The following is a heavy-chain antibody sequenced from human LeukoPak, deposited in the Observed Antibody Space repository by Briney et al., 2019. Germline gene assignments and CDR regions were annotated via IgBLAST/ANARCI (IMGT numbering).Heavy chain of an antibody. CDR2: IWYDGSNK. D-gene: IGHD6-19*01. CDR1: GFTFSSYG. Sequence: PGRSLRLSCAASGFTFSSYGMYWVRQAPGKGLEGVAVIWYDGSNKHYADSVKGRFTISRDNSKNTLYLQMNSLRVEDTAVYYCAKGPPADDAVDQGNFDYWGQGTLVTVSS. J-gene: IGHJ4*02. CDR3: AKGPPADDAVDQGNFDY. V-gene: IGHV3-33*06.